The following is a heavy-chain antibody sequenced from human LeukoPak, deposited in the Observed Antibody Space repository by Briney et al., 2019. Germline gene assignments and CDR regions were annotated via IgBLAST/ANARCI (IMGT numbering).Heavy chain of an antibody. D-gene: IGHD5-18*01. V-gene: IGHV3-72*01. CDR3: ARAYSYGATFDY. Sequence: GGSLRLSCAASGFTFSDHYMDWVRQAPGKGLEWVGRIRNKANSYTTEFAASVKGRFTISRDDSRNSLYLQVNSLKTEDTAVYYCARAYSYGATFDYWGQGTLVTVSS. J-gene: IGHJ4*02. CDR1: GFTFSDHY. CDR2: IRNKANSYTT.